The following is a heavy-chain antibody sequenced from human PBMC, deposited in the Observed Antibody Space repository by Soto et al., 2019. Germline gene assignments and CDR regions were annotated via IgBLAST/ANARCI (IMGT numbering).Heavy chain of an antibody. J-gene: IGHJ4*02. V-gene: IGHV1-3*01. CDR1: GYTFTSYA. CDR3: ARDWLRYRSGWYFYY. D-gene: IGHD6-19*01. Sequence: ASVKVSCKASGYTFTSYAMHWVRQAPGQRLEWMGWINAGNGNTKYSQKFQGRVTITRDTSASTAYMGLSSLRSEDTAVYYCARDWLRYRSGWYFYYWGQGNLLTISS. CDR2: INAGNGNT.